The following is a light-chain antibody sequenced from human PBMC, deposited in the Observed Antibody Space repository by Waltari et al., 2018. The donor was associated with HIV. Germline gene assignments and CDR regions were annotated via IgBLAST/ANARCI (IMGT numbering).Light chain of an antibody. V-gene: IGKV1-5*03. CDR1: QDINNW. Sequence: DIQMTQSPSTLSASVGDGVTITCRASQDINNWLAWYQLKPGKAPKRLIYKATNLESGVPSRFSGSGSGTEFTLTIFSLQPDDSATYYCQQYNSPGYTFGQGTKLEIK. CDR3: QQYNSPGYT. J-gene: IGKJ2*01. CDR2: KAT.